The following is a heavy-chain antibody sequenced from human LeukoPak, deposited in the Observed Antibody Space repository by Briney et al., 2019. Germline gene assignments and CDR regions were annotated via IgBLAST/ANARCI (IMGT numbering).Heavy chain of an antibody. CDR3: AKDRSRDDYVWGSYPS. CDR2: ISYDGSNK. Sequence: GGSLRLSCAASGFTFSSYGMHWVRQAPGKGLEWVAVISYDGSNKYYADSVKGRFTISRDNSKNTLYLQMNSLRAEDTAVYYCAKDRSRDDYVWGSYPSWGQGTLVTVSS. D-gene: IGHD3-16*02. J-gene: IGHJ4*02. CDR1: GFTFSSYG. V-gene: IGHV3-30*18.